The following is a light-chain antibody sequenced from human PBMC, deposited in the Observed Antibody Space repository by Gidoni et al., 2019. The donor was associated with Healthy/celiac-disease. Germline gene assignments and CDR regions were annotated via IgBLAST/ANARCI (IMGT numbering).Light chain of an antibody. V-gene: IGLV3-1*01. CDR3: QAWDSSLYV. Sequence: SYERTQPPSVSVSPGQTASITCSGDKLGDNYACWYQQKPGQSPVLVIYQDSKRPSGIPERFSGSNSGNTATLTISGTQAMDEADYYCQAWDSSLYVFGTGTKVTVL. CDR2: QDS. CDR1: KLGDNY. J-gene: IGLJ1*01.